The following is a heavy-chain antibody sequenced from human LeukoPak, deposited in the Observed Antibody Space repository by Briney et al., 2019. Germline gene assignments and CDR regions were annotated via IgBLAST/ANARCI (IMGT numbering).Heavy chain of an antibody. V-gene: IGHV1-69*04. J-gene: IGHJ4*02. Sequence: ASVKVSCKASGGTFSSYVISWVRQAPGQGLEWMGRIIPILGIANYAQKFQGRVTITADKSTSTAYMELSSLRSEDTAVYYCARVLCSGGSCYRYFDYWGQGTLVTVSS. D-gene: IGHD2-15*01. CDR2: IIPILGIA. CDR1: GGTFSSYV. CDR3: ARVLCSGGSCYRYFDY.